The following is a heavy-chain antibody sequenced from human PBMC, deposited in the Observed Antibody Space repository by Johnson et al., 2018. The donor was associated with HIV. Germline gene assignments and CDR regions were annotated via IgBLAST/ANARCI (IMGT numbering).Heavy chain of an antibody. Sequence: EVQLVESGGGLVQPGGSLRLSCAASGFTFSSYAMSWVRQAPGKGLEWVSAISGSGNSTYYADSVKGRFTISRDNSKNTLYLQMKSLRAEDTAVYYLAKDIMPGSSSWVLPLDAFDIWGQGTMVTVSS. CDR1: GFTFSSYA. CDR2: ISGSGNST. J-gene: IGHJ3*02. V-gene: IGHV3-23*04. D-gene: IGHD6-13*01. CDR3: AKDIMPGSSSWVLPLDAFDI.